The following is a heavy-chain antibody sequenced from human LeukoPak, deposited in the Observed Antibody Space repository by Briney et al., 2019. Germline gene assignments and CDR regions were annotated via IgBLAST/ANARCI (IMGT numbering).Heavy chain of an antibody. V-gene: IGHV3-7*01. CDR1: GFTFSSYW. CDR2: IKQDGSEK. Sequence: GGSLRLSCAASGFTFSSYWMSWVRQAPGKGLEWVANIKQDGSEKYYVDSVKGRFTISRDNAKNSLYLQINSLRAEDTAVYYCARAEGYYDSSGYHWGQGTLVTVSS. J-gene: IGHJ5*02. D-gene: IGHD3-22*01. CDR3: ARAEGYYDSSGYH.